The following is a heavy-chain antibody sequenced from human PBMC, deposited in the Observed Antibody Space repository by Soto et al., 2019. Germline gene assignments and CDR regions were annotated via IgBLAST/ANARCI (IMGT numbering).Heavy chain of an antibody. CDR1: GSSITGYY. J-gene: IGHJ5*02. Sequence: ASETLSLTCTLSGSSITGYYWTWIRQSPERGLEWIGYIHYSGSANYNPSLNSRLTMSVDRSKSQFSMKLASVTAADTAVYYCARGVGGSGLNWFDPWGQGTLVTVSS. CDR2: IHYSGSA. V-gene: IGHV4-59*12. CDR3: ARGVGGSGLNWFDP. D-gene: IGHD6-19*01.